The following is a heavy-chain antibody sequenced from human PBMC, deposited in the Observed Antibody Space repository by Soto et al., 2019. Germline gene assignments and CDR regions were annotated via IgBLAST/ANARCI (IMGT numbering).Heavy chain of an antibody. CDR3: AKISPNYSSHYLYYCDY. Sequence: QVQLVQSGAEVKKPGASVKVSCKASGYTFTSYYMHWVRQAPGPGLEWMGIINPSGGSTSYAQKFHGRVTMIRNTSTSTVYVELSSLRSADTAVYYCAKISPNYSSHYLYYCDYWGQGTLVTVSS. CDR1: GYTFTSYY. V-gene: IGHV1-46*01. D-gene: IGHD3-22*01. J-gene: IGHJ4*02. CDR2: INPSGGST.